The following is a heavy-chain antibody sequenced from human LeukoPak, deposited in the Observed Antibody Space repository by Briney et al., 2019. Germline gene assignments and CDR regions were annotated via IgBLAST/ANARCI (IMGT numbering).Heavy chain of an antibody. Sequence: SGTLSRNCADSGGAISSYYWNWIRQPAGKGLEWIGRIFTSGITNYNPSLKSRVTMSVDTSKNQFSLNLSSVTAADTAVYYCARDERYCSGGDCYWGGWFDPWGQGTLVTVSS. CDR3: ARDERYCSGGDCYWGGWFDP. D-gene: IGHD2-15*01. CDR2: IFTSGIT. J-gene: IGHJ5*02. CDR1: GGAISSYY. V-gene: IGHV4-4*07.